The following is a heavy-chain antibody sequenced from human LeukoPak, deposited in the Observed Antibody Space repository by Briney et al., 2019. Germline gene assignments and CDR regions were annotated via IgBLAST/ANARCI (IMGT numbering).Heavy chain of an antibody. CDR3: ARDTSVAGSVDY. V-gene: IGHV3-11*01. Sequence: GGSLRLSCAASGFTFSSYWMSWIRQAPGKGLEWVSYISSSGSTIYYADSVKGRFTISRDNAKNSLYLQMNSLRAEDTAVYYCARDTSVAGSVDYWGQGTLVTVSS. D-gene: IGHD6-19*01. J-gene: IGHJ4*02. CDR2: ISSSGSTI. CDR1: GFTFSSYW.